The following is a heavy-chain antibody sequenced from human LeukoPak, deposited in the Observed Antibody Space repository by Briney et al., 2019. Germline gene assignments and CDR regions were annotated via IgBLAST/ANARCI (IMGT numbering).Heavy chain of an antibody. D-gene: IGHD3-10*01. CDR2: ISGSGGST. CDR3: AKDLVTGSLDY. CDR1: GFTFSNYA. V-gene: IGHV3-23*01. J-gene: IGHJ4*02. Sequence: PGGSLRLSCAASGFTFSNYAMTWVRQAPGKGLEWVSSISGSGGSTYYADSVKGRFTISRDNSKNTVYLQMNSLRDEDTAIYYCAKDLVTGSLDYWGQGTLVTVSS.